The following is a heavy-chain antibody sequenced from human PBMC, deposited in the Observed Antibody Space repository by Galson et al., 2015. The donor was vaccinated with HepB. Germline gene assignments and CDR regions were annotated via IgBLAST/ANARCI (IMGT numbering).Heavy chain of an antibody. V-gene: IGHV2-70*13. Sequence: PALVKPTQPVTLTCSFSGFSLRGSTMCVGWIRQAPGKAPEWLAHIDWDDDKYYSTSLKTRLTISKDTSKNQVVLTMTNMDPVDTGTYYCVRIHAYYHYLDVWGRGATVTVSS. CDR2: IDWDDDK. CDR1: GFSLRGSTMC. D-gene: IGHD3-10*01. J-gene: IGHJ6*03. CDR3: VRIHAYYHYLDV.